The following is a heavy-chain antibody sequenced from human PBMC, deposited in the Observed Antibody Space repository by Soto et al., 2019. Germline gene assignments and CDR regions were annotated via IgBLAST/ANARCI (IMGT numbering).Heavy chain of an antibody. J-gene: IGHJ3*02. V-gene: IGHV3-7*01. CDR2: IKQDGSEK. D-gene: IGHD2-2*01. CDR3: AREGCSSTSCYLDAFDI. Sequence: GGSLRLSCAASGFTFSSYWMSWVRQAPGKGLEWVANIKQDGSEKYYVDSVKGRFTISRDNAKNSLYLQMNSLRAEDTAVYYCAREGCSSTSCYLDAFDIWGQGTMVTVSS. CDR1: GFTFSSYW.